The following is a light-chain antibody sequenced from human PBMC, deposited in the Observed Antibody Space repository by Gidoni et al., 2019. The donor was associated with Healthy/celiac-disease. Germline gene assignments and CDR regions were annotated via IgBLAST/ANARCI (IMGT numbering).Light chain of an antibody. CDR2: AAS. CDR3: QQYYSYPLT. CDR1: QGISSY. V-gene: IGKV1-8*01. Sequence: AIRMTQSPSSCSASTGDRVTITCRASQGISSYLAWYQQKPGKAPKLLIYAASTLQSGVPSRFSGSGSGTDFTLTISCLQSEDFATYYCQQYYSYPLTFGGGTKVEIK. J-gene: IGKJ4*01.